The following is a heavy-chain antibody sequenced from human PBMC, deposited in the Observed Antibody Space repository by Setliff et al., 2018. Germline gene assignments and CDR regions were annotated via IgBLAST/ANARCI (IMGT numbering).Heavy chain of an antibody. CDR2: INVERSAL. Sequence: GESLKISCAASGFTFSTKSFNWVRQAPGKGLEWVSYINVERSALFYADSVKGRFTISRDNAKNSLYLQMNSLRAEDTAVYYCARSGNYRVDYWGQGTLVTVSS. V-gene: IGHV3-48*01. CDR1: GFTFSTKS. D-gene: IGHD1-26*01. J-gene: IGHJ4*02. CDR3: ARSGNYRVDY.